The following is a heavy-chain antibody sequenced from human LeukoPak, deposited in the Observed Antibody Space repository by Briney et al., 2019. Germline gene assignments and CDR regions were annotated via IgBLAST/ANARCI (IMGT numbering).Heavy chain of an antibody. Sequence: ASVTVSCKASGYTFTSYDINWVRQAPGQGLEWMGWMNPNSGDTGYVGKFQGKVTMTRDTSISTAYMELSSLRSEDTAVYYCARGGLGSGSYSGVWGQGTLVTVSS. D-gene: IGHD3-10*01. V-gene: IGHV1-8*01. CDR3: ARGGLGSGSYSGV. J-gene: IGHJ4*02. CDR2: MNPNSGDT. CDR1: GYTFTSYD.